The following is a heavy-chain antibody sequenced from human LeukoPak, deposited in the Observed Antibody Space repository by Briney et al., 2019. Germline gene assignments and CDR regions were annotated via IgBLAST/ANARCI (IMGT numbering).Heavy chain of an antibody. CDR2: ISGSGGST. CDR3: ARAWGSYSAFDI. D-gene: IGHD1-26*01. CDR1: GFPFSSYA. Sequence: GGSLRLSCAASGFPFSSYAMSWVRQAPGKGLEWVSAISGSGGSTYYADSVKGRFTISRDNSKNTLYLQMNSLRAEDTAVYYCARAWGSYSAFDIWGQGTMVTVSS. J-gene: IGHJ3*02. V-gene: IGHV3-23*01.